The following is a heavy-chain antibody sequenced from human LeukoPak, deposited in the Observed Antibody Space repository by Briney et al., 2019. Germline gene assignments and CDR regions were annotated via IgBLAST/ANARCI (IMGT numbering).Heavy chain of an antibody. D-gene: IGHD2-2*01. CDR2: INHSGST. CDR1: GESFSGYY. J-gene: IGHJ4*02. Sequence: KPSETLSLTCAVYGESFSGYYWSCILQPPGKGLEWFGEINHSGSTNYNPSLKSRVTISVDTSKNQFSLMLSSVTAADTAVYYCARGPATTGNSCYVYYWGQGTLVTVSS. V-gene: IGHV4-34*01. CDR3: ARGPATTGNSCYVYY.